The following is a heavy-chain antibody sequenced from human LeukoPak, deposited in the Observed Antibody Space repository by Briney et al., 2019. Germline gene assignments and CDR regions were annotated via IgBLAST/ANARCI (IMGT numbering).Heavy chain of an antibody. D-gene: IGHD4-17*01. CDR1: GGSISSYY. CDR3: ARVGYGDYSAFDI. J-gene: IGHJ3*02. V-gene: IGHV4-59*01. CDR2: IYYSGST. Sequence: PSETLSLTCTVSGGSISSYYWSWIRQPPGKGLEWIGYIYYSGSTNYNPSLESRVTISVDTSKNQFSLKLSSVTAADTAVYYCARVGYGDYSAFDIWGQGTMVTVSS.